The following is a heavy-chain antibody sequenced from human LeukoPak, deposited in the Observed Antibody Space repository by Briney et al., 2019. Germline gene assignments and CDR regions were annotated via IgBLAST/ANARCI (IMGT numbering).Heavy chain of an antibody. Sequence: SETLSLTYTVSGGSISRGTYYWGWIRQPPGKGLEWLGSIYYSGSTHHNPSLKSRGTISVDTSKNEFSLKLTSVTAADTAVYYCARHFRGYYYDAFDIWGQGTMVTVSS. V-gene: IGHV4-39*01. CDR1: GGSISRGTYY. J-gene: IGHJ3*02. CDR3: ARHFRGYYYDAFDI. CDR2: IYYSGST. D-gene: IGHD3-10*01.